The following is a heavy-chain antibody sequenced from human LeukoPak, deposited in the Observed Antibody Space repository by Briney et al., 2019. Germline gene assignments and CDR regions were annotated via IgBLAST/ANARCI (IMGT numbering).Heavy chain of an antibody. D-gene: IGHD6-13*01. V-gene: IGHV3-11*04. Sequence: GGSLRLSYAASGFTFSDYYMSWIRQAPGKGLECISYISSSGSAIYYADSLKGRFTISRDNAKNSLYLQMNSLRAEDTAVYYCARRPYSSSWYYFDYWGQGTLVTVSS. J-gene: IGHJ4*02. CDR3: ARRPYSSSWYYFDY. CDR2: ISSSGSAI. CDR1: GFTFSDYY.